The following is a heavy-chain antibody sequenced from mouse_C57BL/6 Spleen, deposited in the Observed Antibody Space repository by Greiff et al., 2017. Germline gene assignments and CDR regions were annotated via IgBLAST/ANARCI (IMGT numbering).Heavy chain of an antibody. CDR3: ARDQYYYGSSYDAMDY. CDR1: GFTFSDYY. J-gene: IGHJ4*01. CDR2: INYDGSST. D-gene: IGHD1-1*01. V-gene: IGHV5-16*01. Sequence: EVHLVESEGGLVQPGSSMKLSCTASGFTFSDYYMAWVRQVPEKGLEWVANINYDGSSTYYLDSLKSRFIISRDNAKNILYLQMSSLKSEDTATYYCARDQYYYGSSYDAMDYWGQGTSVTVSS.